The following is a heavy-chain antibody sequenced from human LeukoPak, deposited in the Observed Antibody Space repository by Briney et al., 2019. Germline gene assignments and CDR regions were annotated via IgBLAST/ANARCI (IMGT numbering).Heavy chain of an antibody. D-gene: IGHD2-2*01. Sequence: GRSLRLSCAASGFTFNTYAMHWVRQAPGKGLEWVAVISYDGSIKYYADSVRGRFTISRDNSKNTLYLQMKSLRTEDTAAYYCAKDSRSSTSRAHGGFDYWGQGTLVTVSS. CDR1: GFTFNTYA. CDR3: AKDSRSSTSRAHGGFDY. CDR2: ISYDGSIK. J-gene: IGHJ4*02. V-gene: IGHV3-30*07.